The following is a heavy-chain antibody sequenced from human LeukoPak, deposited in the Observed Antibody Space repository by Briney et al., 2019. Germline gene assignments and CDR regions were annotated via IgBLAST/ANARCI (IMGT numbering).Heavy chain of an antibody. Sequence: SETLSLTCTVSGGSINSYYWSWIRQPPGKGLEWIGYIYNSGSTNYNPSLKSRVTISVDTSKNQFSLKLSSVTAADTAVYYCARDYYASGAIDYWGQGTLVTVSS. J-gene: IGHJ4*02. CDR1: GGSINSYY. D-gene: IGHD3-10*01. CDR3: ARDYYASGAIDY. CDR2: IYNSGST. V-gene: IGHV4-59*01.